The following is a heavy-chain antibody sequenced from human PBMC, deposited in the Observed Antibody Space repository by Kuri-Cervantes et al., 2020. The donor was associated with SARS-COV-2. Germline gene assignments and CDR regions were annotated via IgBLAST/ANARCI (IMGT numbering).Heavy chain of an antibody. D-gene: IGHD1/OR15-1a*01. CDR1: GGTFSSYA. V-gene: IGHV1-69*05. J-gene: IGHJ5*02. Sequence: SVKVSCKASGGTFSSYAISWVRQAPGQGLEWMGGIIPIFGTANYAQKFQGRVTMTTDTSTSTAYMELRSLRSDDTAVYYCARDAPFPRQWEQMATGAWGQGTLVTVSS. CDR2: IIPIFGTA. CDR3: ARDAPFPRQWEQMATGA.